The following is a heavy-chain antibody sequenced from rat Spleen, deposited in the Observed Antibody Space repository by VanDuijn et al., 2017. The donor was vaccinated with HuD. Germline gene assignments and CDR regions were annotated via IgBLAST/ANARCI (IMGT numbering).Heavy chain of an antibody. V-gene: IGHV3-1*01. J-gene: IGHJ2*01. D-gene: IGHD1-12*01. CDR3: ATVRDSYAHVGYYFDY. CDR2: ITYRGTT. Sequence: EVQLQESGPGLVKPSQSLSLTCSVTGYSITSNYWGWIRKFPGNKMEWMGFITYRGTTTYNPSLKSRISITLDTSKNQFFLQLNSVTTEDTATYYCATVRDSYAHVGYYFDYWGQGVMVTVSS. CDR1: GYSITSNY.